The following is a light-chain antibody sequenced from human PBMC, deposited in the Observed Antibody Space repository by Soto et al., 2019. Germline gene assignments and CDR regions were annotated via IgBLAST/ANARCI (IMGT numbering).Light chain of an antibody. Sequence: DIQMTQSPSSVSASVGDSLTITCRASQNVGDRLAWYQQKLGKAPQILIQKASILQPGIPSRFRGSGSATYFTLTISSLQPEDFSTYYCQQYYSYPWTFGQGTKVDIK. V-gene: IGKV1-12*01. CDR2: KAS. CDR3: QQYYSYPWT. CDR1: QNVGDR. J-gene: IGKJ1*01.